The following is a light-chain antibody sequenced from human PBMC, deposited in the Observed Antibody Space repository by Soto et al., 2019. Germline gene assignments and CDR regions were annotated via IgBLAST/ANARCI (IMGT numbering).Light chain of an antibody. J-gene: IGKJ1*01. V-gene: IGKV3-20*01. CDR2: GAY. CDR3: KQYGSSPLT. Sequence: EIVLTQSPGTLSLSPGERATLSCRASQSFNNTYLAWYQQKPGQAPRLLIYGAYSRATGIQDRFSGSGSGTDFTLTIRRLDPEDFAVYYCKQYGSSPLTFGQGTKVDIK. CDR1: QSFNNTY.